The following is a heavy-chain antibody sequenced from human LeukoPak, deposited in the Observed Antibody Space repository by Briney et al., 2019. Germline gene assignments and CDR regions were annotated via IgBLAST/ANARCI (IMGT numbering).Heavy chain of an antibody. J-gene: IGHJ4*02. CDR3: ARDRGGSGWYYLDY. D-gene: IGHD6-19*01. CDR1: GFTFSIYA. CDR2: ISYNGSTQ. V-gene: IGHV3-30-3*01. Sequence: GGSLRLSCAASGFTFSIYAMHWVRQAPGKGLEWVSSISYNGSTQYYAGSVKGRFTISRDNSKNTLFVQMDSLRGEDTAVYYCARDRGGSGWYYLDYWGQGTLVTVSS.